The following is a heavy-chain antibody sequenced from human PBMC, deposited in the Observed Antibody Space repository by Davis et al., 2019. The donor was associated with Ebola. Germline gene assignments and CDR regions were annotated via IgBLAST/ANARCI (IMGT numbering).Heavy chain of an antibody. CDR1: GLDFYKYT. D-gene: IGHD1-26*01. V-gene: IGHV3-21*04. CDR2: ISANSNFR. J-gene: IGHJ5*02. CDR3: ATDAWGGFDP. Sequence: GESLKISCTASGLDFYKYTMTWVRQAPGKGLQWVSSISANSNFRYYADSLEGRFTISRDNAKNSLYLQMNSLTVEDTAVYYCATDAWGGFDPWGQGTLVTVSS.